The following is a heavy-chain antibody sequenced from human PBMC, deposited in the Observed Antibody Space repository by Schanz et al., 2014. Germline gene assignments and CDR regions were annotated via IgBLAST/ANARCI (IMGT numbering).Heavy chain of an antibody. CDR2: ITGASDHI. D-gene: IGHD1-1*01. Sequence: EVQLLESGGGLIQPGGSLRLSCAASGFIFGSSVMAWVRQAPGKGLEWVSGITGASDHIDYAESVKGRFTISRDNSKNTLYLQMDRHRAEDTAVYFCAKKVPAYNPFDSWGQGTLVTVSS. CDR3: AKKVPAYNPFDS. J-gene: IGHJ4*02. CDR1: GFIFGSSV. V-gene: IGHV3-23*01.